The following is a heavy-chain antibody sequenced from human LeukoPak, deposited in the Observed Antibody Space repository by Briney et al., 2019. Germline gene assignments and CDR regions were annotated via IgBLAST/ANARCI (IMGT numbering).Heavy chain of an antibody. CDR3: ARGVYLGNGYYFDY. V-gene: IGHV4-4*07. Sequence: SETLSLTCTVSGVSISSYYWNWIRQPAGKGLEWIGHIYTSGGTNYNSSPKSRVTMSVDTSKNQFSVKLNSVIAADTAMYYCARGVYLGNGYYFDYWGQGTLVTVSS. CDR2: IYTSGGT. D-gene: IGHD2-8*01. CDR1: GVSISSYY. J-gene: IGHJ4*02.